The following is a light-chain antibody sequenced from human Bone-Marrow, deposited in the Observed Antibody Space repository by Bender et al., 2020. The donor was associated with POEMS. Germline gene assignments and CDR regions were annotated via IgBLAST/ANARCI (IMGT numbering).Light chain of an antibody. V-gene: IGLV2-23*02. J-gene: IGLJ2*01. CDR2: EVS. CDR3: CSYAGSTRI. Sequence: QSALTQPASVSGSPGQSITISCTGTSSDVGGYNYVSWYQQHPDKAPKLLTYEVSERPSGVPDRFSGSSSGDTASLTISGLQAEDEADYYCCSYAGSTRIFGGGTGLTVL. CDR1: SSDVGGYNY.